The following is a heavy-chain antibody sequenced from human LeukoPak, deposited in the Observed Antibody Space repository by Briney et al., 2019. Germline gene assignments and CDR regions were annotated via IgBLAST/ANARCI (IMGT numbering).Heavy chain of an antibody. J-gene: IGHJ4*02. CDR3: AKNWPAMVRGVIMGGFDY. CDR2: ISGGGGST. Sequence: GGSLRLSCAASGFTFDDYAMHWVRQAPGKGLEWVSAISGGGGSTYYADSVKGRFTISRDNSKNTLYLQMNSLRAEDTAVYYCAKNWPAMVRGVIMGGFDYWGQGTLVTVSS. CDR1: GFTFDDYA. V-gene: IGHV3-23*01. D-gene: IGHD3-10*01.